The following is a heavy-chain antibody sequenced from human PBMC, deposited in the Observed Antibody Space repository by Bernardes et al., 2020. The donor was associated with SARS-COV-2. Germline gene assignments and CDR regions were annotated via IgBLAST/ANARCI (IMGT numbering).Heavy chain of an antibody. CDR3: AKDYSVIGQAVYYCGMDV. CDR2: ISGIGVAT. Sequence: GGSLRLSCAASGFTFSSHAMSWVRQAPGKGLEWVSTISGIGVATYYADSVKGRFTISRDNSKNTLYLQMNSLRAEDTAVYYCAKDYSVIGQAVYYCGMDVWGQGTTVIVSS. CDR1: GFTFSSHA. D-gene: IGHD4-4*01. J-gene: IGHJ6*02. V-gene: IGHV3-23*01.